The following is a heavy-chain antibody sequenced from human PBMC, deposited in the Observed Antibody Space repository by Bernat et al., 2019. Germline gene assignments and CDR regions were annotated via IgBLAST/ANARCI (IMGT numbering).Heavy chain of an antibody. Sequence: QVQLQESGPGLVKPSQTLSLTCTVSGGSISSGDYYWSWIRQHPGKGLEWIGYIYYSGSTYYNPSLKSRVTISVDTSKNQFSLKLSSVTAADTAVYYCARGIVATGYYFDYWGQGTLVTVSS. V-gene: IGHV4-31*03. CDR3: ARGIVATGYYFDY. CDR1: GGSISSGDYY. CDR2: IYYSGST. J-gene: IGHJ4*02. D-gene: IGHD5-12*01.